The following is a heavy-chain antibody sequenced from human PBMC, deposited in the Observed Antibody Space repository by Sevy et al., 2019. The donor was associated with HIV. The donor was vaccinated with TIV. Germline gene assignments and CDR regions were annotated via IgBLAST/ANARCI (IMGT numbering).Heavy chain of an antibody. CDR3: AKDGYKPSVGDENYYYYYMDV. Sequence: GALRLSCAASGFTFSSYAMSWVRQAPGKGLEWVSAISGSGGSTYYAASVKGRFTISRDNSKNTLYLQMNSLRAEDTAVYYCAKDGYKPSVGDENYYYYYMDVWGKGTTVTVSS. CDR1: GFTFSSYA. D-gene: IGHD1-20*01. V-gene: IGHV3-23*01. CDR2: ISGSGGST. J-gene: IGHJ6*03.